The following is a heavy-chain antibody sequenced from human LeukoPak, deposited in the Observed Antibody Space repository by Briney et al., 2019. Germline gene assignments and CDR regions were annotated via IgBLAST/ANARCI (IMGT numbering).Heavy chain of an antibody. Sequence: SETLSLTCTVSGGSITSSSYYWGWIRQPPGKGLEWIGNIYYSGVTYYNPSLKSRVTISVDTSKNQFSLKLNSVSAADTVVYYCARRDSGYDSVWFDPWGQGTLVTVSS. CDR3: ARRDSGYDSVWFDP. J-gene: IGHJ5*02. CDR2: IYYSGVT. CDR1: GGSITSSSYY. D-gene: IGHD5-12*01. V-gene: IGHV4-39*01.